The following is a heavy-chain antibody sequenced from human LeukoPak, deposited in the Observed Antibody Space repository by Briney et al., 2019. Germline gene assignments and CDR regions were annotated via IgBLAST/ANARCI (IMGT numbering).Heavy chain of an antibody. CDR2: INYSGST. Sequence: SETLSLTCTVSADSISSCYWSWIRQPPGKGLEWIGHINYSGSTNYNPSLKSRVTISIDTSKNQFSLNLSSVTAADTAVYYCARGWGYFAYWGQGTLVTVSS. J-gene: IGHJ4*02. CDR3: ARGWGYFAY. D-gene: IGHD1-26*01. V-gene: IGHV4-59*01. CDR1: ADSISSCY.